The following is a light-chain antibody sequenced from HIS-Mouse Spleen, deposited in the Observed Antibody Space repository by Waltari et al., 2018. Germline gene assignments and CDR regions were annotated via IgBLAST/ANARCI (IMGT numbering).Light chain of an antibody. Sequence: EIVLTQSPGTLSLSPGERATLPCRASQSVRSSYLAWYQQKPGQAPRLLIYGASSRATGIPDRFSGSGSGTDFTLTISRLEPEDFAVYYCQQYGSSSALTFGGGTKVEIK. CDR3: QQYGSSSALT. CDR2: GAS. V-gene: IGKV3-20*01. J-gene: IGKJ4*01. CDR1: QSVRSSY.